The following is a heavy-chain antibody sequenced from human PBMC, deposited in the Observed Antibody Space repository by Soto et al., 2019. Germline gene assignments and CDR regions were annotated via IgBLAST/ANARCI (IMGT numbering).Heavy chain of an antibody. CDR1: GYNFPTYW. D-gene: IGHD1-26*01. CDR3: ARHKKLGAGNRNTYPGDT. V-gene: IGHV5-51*01. J-gene: IGHJ5*02. Sequence: GESLKISCQGSGYNFPTYWIAWVRQMPGKGLEWMGIIYPADSDTRYSPSFQGHVTISAEKSIDTAYLQWSSLKASDTAIYYCARHKKLGAGNRNTYPGDTWGQGTLVTVSS. CDR2: IYPADSDT.